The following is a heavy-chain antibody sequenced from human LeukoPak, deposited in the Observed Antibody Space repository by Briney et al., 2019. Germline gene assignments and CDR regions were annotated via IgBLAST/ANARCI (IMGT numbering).Heavy chain of an antibody. J-gene: IGHJ6*03. CDR1: GGSISSYY. Sequence: SETLSLTCTVSGGSISSYYWSWIRQPPGKGLEWIGYIYYSGSTNYNPSLKSRVTISVDTSKNQFSLKLSSVTAADTAVYYCARDRGDREYSYGPDYYYYYYMDVWGKGTTVTVSS. V-gene: IGHV4-59*01. CDR2: IYYSGST. CDR3: ARDRGDREYSYGPDYYYYYYMDV. D-gene: IGHD5-18*01.